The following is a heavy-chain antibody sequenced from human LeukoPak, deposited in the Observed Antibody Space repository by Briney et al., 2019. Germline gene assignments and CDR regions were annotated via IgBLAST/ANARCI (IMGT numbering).Heavy chain of an antibody. D-gene: IGHD4-23*01. J-gene: IGHJ4*02. CDR2: ISGSGGST. Sequence: GGSLRLSCAASGFTFSSYAMSWVRQAPGKGLEWVSAISGSGGSTYYADSVKGRFTISRDNSKNTLYLQMNSLRAEDTAVYYCAKIFIGALIGGNSGRYFDYWGQGALVTVSS. CDR3: AKIFIGALIGGNSGRYFDY. CDR1: GFTFSSYA. V-gene: IGHV3-23*01.